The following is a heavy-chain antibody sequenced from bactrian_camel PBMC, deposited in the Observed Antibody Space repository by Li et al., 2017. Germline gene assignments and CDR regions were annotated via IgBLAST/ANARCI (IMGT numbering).Heavy chain of an antibody. CDR1: GLTFDDAA. CDR2: ISWGSSI. D-gene: IGHD2*01. CDR3: AADLRQLCHSRWLLSPIGRSYEH. Sequence: QLVESGGGLVQAGGSPNLSCTVSGLTFDDAALAWFRQAPGKEREPISCISWGSSIYYGDSVAGRFTISRDNAKNTLYLQMNSLIPDDTVLYYCAADLRQLCHSRWLLSPIGRSYEHWGQGTQVAVS. V-gene: IGHV3S60*01. J-gene: IGHJ4*01.